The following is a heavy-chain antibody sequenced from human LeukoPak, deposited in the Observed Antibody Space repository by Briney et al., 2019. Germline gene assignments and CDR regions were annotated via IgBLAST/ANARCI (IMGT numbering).Heavy chain of an antibody. J-gene: IGHJ4*02. CDR3: ARWGQTSGYYYVDN. Sequence: GGSLRPSCGASGFTLSSNWMTWVRQAPGRGLEWVASIKQDGSVKYYVDSVKGRFTISRDNARNSLSLQMNSLGVEDTAVYFCARWGQTSGYYYVDNWGQGTLVTVSS. D-gene: IGHD5-12*01. CDR1: GFTLSSNW. CDR2: IKQDGSVK. V-gene: IGHV3-7*01.